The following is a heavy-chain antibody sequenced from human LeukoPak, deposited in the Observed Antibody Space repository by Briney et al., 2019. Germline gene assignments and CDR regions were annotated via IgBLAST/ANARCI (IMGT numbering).Heavy chain of an antibody. Sequence: SETLSLTCAVYGGSFSGYYWSWIRQPPGKGLEWIGEINHSGSTDYNPSLKSRVTISVDTSKNQFSLKLSSVTAADTAVYYCARAGTEWLRFNYYYYMDVWGKGTTVTVSS. CDR1: GGSFSGYY. V-gene: IGHV4-34*01. CDR2: INHSGST. CDR3: ARAGTEWLRFNYYYYMDV. J-gene: IGHJ6*03. D-gene: IGHD5-12*01.